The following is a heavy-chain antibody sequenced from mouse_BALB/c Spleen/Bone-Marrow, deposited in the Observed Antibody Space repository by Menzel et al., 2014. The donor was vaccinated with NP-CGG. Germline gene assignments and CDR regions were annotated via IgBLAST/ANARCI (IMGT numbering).Heavy chain of an antibody. V-gene: IGHV1-15*01. Sequence: VQLQESGAELVRPGASVTLSCKASGYTFTDYEMHWVKQTPVHGLEWIGTLDPETGGTAYNQKFKDMATLTADKSSTTAYMELRSLTSEDSAVYYCANCGYYAMDYWGQGISVTVSS. CDR2: LDPETGGT. J-gene: IGHJ4*01. CDR1: GYTFTDYE. CDR3: ANCGYYAMDY.